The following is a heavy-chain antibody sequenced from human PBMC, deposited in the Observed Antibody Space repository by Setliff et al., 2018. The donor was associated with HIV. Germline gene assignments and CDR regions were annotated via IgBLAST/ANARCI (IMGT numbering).Heavy chain of an antibody. CDR3: AKDPRAAVATICDY. CDR1: GFTFSDYY. D-gene: IGHD5-12*01. CDR2: ISSSISYI. V-gene: IGHV3-11*06. J-gene: IGHJ4*02. Sequence: GGSLRLSCAASGFTFSDYYMSWIRQAPGKGLEWVSSISSSISYIFYTDSVNGRFTISRDNAKKSLYLQMNSLRAEDTAVYYCAKDPRAAVATICDYWGQGTLVTVSS.